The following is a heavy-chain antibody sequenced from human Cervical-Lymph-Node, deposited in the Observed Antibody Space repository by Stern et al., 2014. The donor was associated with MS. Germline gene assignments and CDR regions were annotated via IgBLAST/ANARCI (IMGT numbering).Heavy chain of an antibody. D-gene: IGHD1-14*01. CDR3: ARQTTAWASDV. CDR2: IYPGDSET. CDR1: GFKFSIYW. J-gene: IGHJ4*02. V-gene: IGHV5-51*01. Sequence: EVHLVESGAELIRPGESLKISCTGSGFKFSIYWIAWVRQMPGKGLEWMGIIYPGDSETRYSPSFQGQVTMSADKSTSTAYLQWSSLNASDTAMYFCARQTTAWASDVWGQGTLVTVSS.